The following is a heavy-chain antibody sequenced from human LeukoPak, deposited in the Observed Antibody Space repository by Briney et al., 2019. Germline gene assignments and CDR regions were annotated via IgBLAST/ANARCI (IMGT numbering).Heavy chain of an antibody. CDR3: AKDAWSGSRWPYYFDN. V-gene: IGHV3-30*02. CDR1: GFTVSSNY. J-gene: IGHJ4*02. CDR2: VRDDGTDK. Sequence: GGSLRLSCTVSGFTVSSNYMSWVRQAPGKGLEWVAFVRDDGTDKYYAGSVKGRFTISRDNSKNTLYLQVNSLRNEDTAVYYCAKDAWSGSRWPYYFDNWGQGTLVTVSS. D-gene: IGHD6-13*01.